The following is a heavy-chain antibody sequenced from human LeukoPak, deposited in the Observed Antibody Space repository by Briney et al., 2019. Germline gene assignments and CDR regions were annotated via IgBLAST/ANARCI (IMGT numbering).Heavy chain of an antibody. CDR2: FYPGDSDN. Sequence: GASPEISRQGSGFSFTSYWIGRGRQLPGKGLEWMGIFYPGDSDNRYSPSFQGQVTISADRSISTAYLEWSSLNASDTGMYYCARLPTLSYYYYYVDVWGKGSTVTVCS. J-gene: IGHJ6*03. D-gene: IGHD3-10*01. CDR1: GFSFTSYW. V-gene: IGHV5-51*01. CDR3: ARLPTLSYYYYYVDV.